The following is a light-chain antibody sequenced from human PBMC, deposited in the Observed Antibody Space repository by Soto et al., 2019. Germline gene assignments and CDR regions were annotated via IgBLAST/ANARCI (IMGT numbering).Light chain of an antibody. V-gene: IGKV3-15*01. Sequence: EIVLQKSPGTLSLSPGASAPLSCRASQSVSYYLAWYQQKPGQVPRLLIYGASTRATGIPARFSGSGSGTEFTLTISSLQSEDFAVYYCQKYNNWPRATVGGGTKVDIK. CDR3: QKYNNWPRAT. J-gene: IGKJ4*01. CDR2: GAS. CDR1: QSVSYY.